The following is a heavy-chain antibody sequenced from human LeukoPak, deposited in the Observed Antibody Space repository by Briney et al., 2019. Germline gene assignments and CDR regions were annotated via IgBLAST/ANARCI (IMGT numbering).Heavy chain of an antibody. CDR1: GFTFSAYA. V-gene: IGHV3-23*05. CDR3: ARGYYYGSGNYFD. J-gene: IGHJ4*02. CDR2: IGSDNKP. Sequence: GGSLRLSCEASGFTFSAYAMTWVRQAPGKGLEWVSSIGSDNKPHYSESVKGRFAISRDNSKNTLYLQMNSLRPEDTAVYYCARGYYYGSGNYFDWGQGTLVTVSS. D-gene: IGHD3-10*01.